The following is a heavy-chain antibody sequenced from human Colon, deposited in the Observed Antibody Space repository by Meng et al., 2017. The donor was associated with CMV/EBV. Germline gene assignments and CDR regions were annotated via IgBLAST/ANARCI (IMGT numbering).Heavy chain of an antibody. CDR2: IYSGGTI. D-gene: IGHD2-2*01. Sequence: GGSLRLSCAGSGFFVSNTYINWVRQAPGKGLEWVSVIYSGGTIKYADSVKGRFTISRDSSQNTLYLQIDSLRVEDTAVYFCARNRRTCNSVSCYGYFGMDVWGQGTTVTVSS. V-gene: IGHV3-53*01. CDR3: ARNRRTCNSVSCYGYFGMDV. J-gene: IGHJ6*02. CDR1: GFFVSNTY.